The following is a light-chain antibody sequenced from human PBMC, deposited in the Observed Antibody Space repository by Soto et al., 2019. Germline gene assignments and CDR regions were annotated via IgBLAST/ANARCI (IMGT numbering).Light chain of an antibody. J-gene: IGLJ1*01. CDR3: AAWDDGVKAYV. Sequence: QSVLTQPPSVSEAPRQRVTISCSGSSSNIGNNAVIWYQQLPGKAPKLLIYYDDLLPSGVSDRFSGSKSGTSASLAISGLQYQDEADYYCAAWDDGVKAYVFGTGTKVTVL. V-gene: IGLV1-36*01. CDR1: SSNIGNNA. CDR2: YDD.